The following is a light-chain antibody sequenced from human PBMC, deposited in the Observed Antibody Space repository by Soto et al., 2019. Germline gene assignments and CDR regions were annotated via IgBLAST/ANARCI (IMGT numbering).Light chain of an antibody. V-gene: IGLV2-8*01. J-gene: IGLJ3*02. CDR3: TSYADNNNLL. Sequence: QSVLTQPPSASGSPGQSVTLSCTGSSSDVGYYNYVSWYQHHPGKAPKLLIYEVTKRPSGVPDRFSGSRSGNTASLTVSGLQAEDEADYYCTSYADNNNLLFGGGTKVTVL. CDR1: SSDVGYYNY. CDR2: EVT.